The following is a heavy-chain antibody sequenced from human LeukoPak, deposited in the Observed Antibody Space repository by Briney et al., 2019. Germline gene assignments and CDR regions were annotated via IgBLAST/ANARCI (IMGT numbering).Heavy chain of an antibody. Sequence: GRSLRLSCAASGFTFNSYAMHWVRQAPGKGLEWVAVISYDGSNKYYADSVKGRFTISRDNSKNTLYLQMNSLRAEDTAVYYCASGYSYGYLVYWGQGTLVTVSS. J-gene: IGHJ4*02. CDR2: ISYDGSNK. V-gene: IGHV3-30*04. CDR1: GFTFNSYA. D-gene: IGHD5-18*01. CDR3: ASGYSYGYLVY.